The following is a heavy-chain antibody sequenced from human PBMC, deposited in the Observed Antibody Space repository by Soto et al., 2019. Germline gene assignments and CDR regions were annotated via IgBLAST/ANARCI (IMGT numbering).Heavy chain of an antibody. Sequence: GGSLRLSCAASGFTFSSYAMSWVRQAPGKGLEWVSAISGSGGSTYYADSVKGRFTISRDNSKNTLYLQMNSLRAEDTAVYYCARLGYSSSWRLDYWGQGTLVTVSS. J-gene: IGHJ4*02. CDR2: ISGSGGST. CDR1: GFTFSSYA. V-gene: IGHV3-23*01. D-gene: IGHD6-13*01. CDR3: ARLGYSSSWRLDY.